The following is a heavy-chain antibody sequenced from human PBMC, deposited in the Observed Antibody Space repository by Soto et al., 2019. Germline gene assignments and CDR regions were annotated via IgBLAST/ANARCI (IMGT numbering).Heavy chain of an antibody. J-gene: IGHJ4*02. V-gene: IGHV1-3*01. CDR3: XXAXXXVTSFDY. Sequence: QVQLIQSGPEMMQPGASLRVSCKASGSTALSYAFHWVRQAPGQGPEWLGWINAGVDGTIYSQRSQGRVRITRDTTANTVYXXVXSLXSEXXXXXXXXXAXXXVTSFDYWGQGTLVTVSS. CDR2: INAGVDGT. CDR1: GSTALSYA.